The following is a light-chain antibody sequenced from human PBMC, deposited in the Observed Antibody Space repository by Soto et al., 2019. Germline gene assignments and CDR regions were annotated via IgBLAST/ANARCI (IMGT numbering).Light chain of an antibody. Sequence: QSVLTQPPSASGTPGQRVTISCSGSSSNIGSNYVYWYQQLPGTAPKLLIYSNNQRPSGVPDRFSGSKSGTSASLAISGLRSEDEDDYYCAAWDDSLSVIYVFGNGTKVTV. J-gene: IGLJ1*01. CDR1: SSNIGSNY. CDR3: AAWDDSLSVIYV. CDR2: SNN. V-gene: IGLV1-47*02.